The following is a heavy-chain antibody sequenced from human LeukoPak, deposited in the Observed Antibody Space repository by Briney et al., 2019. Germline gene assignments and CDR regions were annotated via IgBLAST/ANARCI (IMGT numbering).Heavy chain of an antibody. CDR2: ISSSGSTI. V-gene: IGHV3-48*03. J-gene: IGHJ4*02. CDR3: AKTRGYDYVWGSYRLASYFDY. Sequence: GGSLRLSCAASGFTFSSYEMNWVRQAPGKGLEWVSYISSSGSTIYYADSVKGRFTISRDNSKNTLYLQMNSLRAEDTAVYYCAKTRGYDYVWGSYRLASYFDYWGQGTLVTVSS. D-gene: IGHD3-16*02. CDR1: GFTFSSYE.